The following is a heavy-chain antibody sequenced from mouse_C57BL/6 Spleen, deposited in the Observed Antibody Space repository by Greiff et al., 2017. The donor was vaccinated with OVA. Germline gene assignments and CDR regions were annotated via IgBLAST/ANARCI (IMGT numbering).Heavy chain of an antibody. J-gene: IGHJ1*03. CDR2: FYPGSGSI. Sequence: QVQLKQSGAELVKPGASVKLSCKASGYTFTEYTIHWVKQRSGQGLEWIGWFYPGSGSIKYNEKFKDKATLTADKSSSTVYMELSRLTSEDSAVYFCARHEDEYYGSRGWYFDVWCTGTTVTVSS. D-gene: IGHD1-1*01. V-gene: IGHV1-62-2*01. CDR3: ARHEDEYYGSRGWYFDV. CDR1: GYTFTEYT.